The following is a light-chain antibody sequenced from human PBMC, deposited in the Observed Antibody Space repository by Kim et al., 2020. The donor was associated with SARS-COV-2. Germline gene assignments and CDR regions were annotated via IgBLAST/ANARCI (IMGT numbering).Light chain of an antibody. Sequence: QSVLTQPPSASGTPGQRVTISCSGSSSNIGSNYVYWYQQLPGTAPKLLIYRNNQRPSGVPDRFSGSKSGTSASLAISGLRSEDGADYYCAAWDDSLSGHWVFGGGTQLTVL. CDR1: SSNIGSNY. CDR2: RNN. V-gene: IGLV1-47*01. J-gene: IGLJ3*02. CDR3: AAWDDSLSGHWV.